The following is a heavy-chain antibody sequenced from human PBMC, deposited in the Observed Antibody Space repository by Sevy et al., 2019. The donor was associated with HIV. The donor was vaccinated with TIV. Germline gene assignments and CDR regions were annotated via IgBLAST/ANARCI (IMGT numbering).Heavy chain of an antibody. CDR1: GFTVSDGW. CDR2: IRGKTNGGTV. V-gene: IGHV3-15*01. CDR3: ATRLYDY. Sequence: GGSLRLSCAGSGFTVSDGWMYWVRQAPGRGLEWVGRIRGKTNGGTVDYAAPVKGRFTISSDDSKNTLYLQMNSLKTEETALYYCATRLYDYWGQGTLVTVSS. D-gene: IGHD2-8*01. J-gene: IGHJ4*02.